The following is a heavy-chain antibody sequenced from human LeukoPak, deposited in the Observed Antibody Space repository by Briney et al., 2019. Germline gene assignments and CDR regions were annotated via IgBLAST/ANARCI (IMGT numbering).Heavy chain of an antibody. V-gene: IGHV1-18*01. Sequence: GASVKVSCKASGYTFTTYGISWVRQAPGQGLEWMGWINTYSGNTNYAQKLQGRVTMTTDTSTSTAYMELRSLRSDDTAVYYCARDLGSGPNWFDPWGQGTLVTVSS. CDR1: GYTFTTYG. CDR2: INTYSGNT. CDR3: ARDLGSGPNWFDP. J-gene: IGHJ5*02. D-gene: IGHD6-19*01.